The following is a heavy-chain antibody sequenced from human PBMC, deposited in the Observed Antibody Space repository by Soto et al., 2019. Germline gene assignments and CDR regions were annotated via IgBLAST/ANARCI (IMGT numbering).Heavy chain of an antibody. CDR2: IKSNTDGGTT. J-gene: IGHJ5*02. V-gene: IGHV3-15*01. Sequence: EVQLVESGGGLVKPGGSLRLSCEASGFTFIYAWMNWVRQAPGKGLEWVGHIKSNTDGGTTDYAAPVNGRFTISRDDSKTTLYLQMNSLKTEDTAAYYCTPDPILAAAGGSDPWGQGTLVTVSS. CDR3: TPDPILAAAGGSDP. D-gene: IGHD6-13*01. CDR1: GFTFIYAW.